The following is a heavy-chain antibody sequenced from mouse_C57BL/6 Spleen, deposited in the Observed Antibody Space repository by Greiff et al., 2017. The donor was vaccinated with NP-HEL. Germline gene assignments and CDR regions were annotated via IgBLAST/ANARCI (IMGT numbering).Heavy chain of an antibody. CDR3: ARYRGYDGFAY. J-gene: IGHJ3*01. CDR2: IYPGDGDT. Sequence: VQLQQSGPELVKPGASVKISCKASGYAFSSSWMNWVKQRPGKGLEWIGRIYPGDGDTNYNGKFKGKATLTADKSSSTAYMQLSSQTSEDSAVYFCARYRGYDGFAYWGQGTLVTVSA. CDR1: GYAFSSSW. D-gene: IGHD2-2*01. V-gene: IGHV1-82*01.